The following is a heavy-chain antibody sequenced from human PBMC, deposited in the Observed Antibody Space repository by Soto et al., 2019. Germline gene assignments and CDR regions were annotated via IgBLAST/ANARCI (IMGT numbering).Heavy chain of an antibody. CDR3: ARGFVEGRNWFDP. V-gene: IGHV4-59*12. CDR1: GGSISSYY. J-gene: IGHJ5*02. D-gene: IGHD2-15*01. CDR2: IYYSGST. Sequence: SETLSVTCTVCGGSISSYYWSWIRQPPGKGLEWIGYIYYSGSTNYNPSLKGRFTISRDNAKNSLYLQMNSLRAEDTAVYYCARGFVEGRNWFDPWGQGTLVTVSS.